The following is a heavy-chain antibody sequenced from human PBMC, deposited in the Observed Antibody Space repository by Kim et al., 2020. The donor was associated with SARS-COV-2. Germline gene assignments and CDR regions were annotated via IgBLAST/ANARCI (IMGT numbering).Heavy chain of an antibody. D-gene: IGHD3-10*01. Sequence: GGSLRLSCAASGFTFSSYGMHWVRQAPGKGLEWVAVISYDGSNKYYADSVKGRFTISRDNSKNTLYLQMNSLRAEDTAVYYCAKDLHYYGSGSYYNVSYYYGMDVWGQGTTVTVSS. J-gene: IGHJ6*02. CDR1: GFTFSSYG. V-gene: IGHV3-30*18. CDR3: AKDLHYYGSGSYYNVSYYYGMDV. CDR2: ISYDGSNK.